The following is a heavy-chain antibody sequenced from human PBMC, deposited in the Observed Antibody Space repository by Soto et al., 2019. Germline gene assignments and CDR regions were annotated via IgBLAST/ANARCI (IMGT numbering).Heavy chain of an antibody. CDR3: ARDNGIARVGYYYYGMDV. CDR1: GFTFSSYG. Sequence: QTGGSLRLSYAASGFTFSSYGMHWVRQSPGQGLEWVAVIWYDGSNKYYADSVKGRFTISRDNSKNTLYLQMNSLRAEDTAVYYCARDNGIARVGYYYYGMDVWGQGTTVTVSS. CDR2: IWYDGSNK. J-gene: IGHJ6*02. V-gene: IGHV3-33*01. D-gene: IGHD6-13*01.